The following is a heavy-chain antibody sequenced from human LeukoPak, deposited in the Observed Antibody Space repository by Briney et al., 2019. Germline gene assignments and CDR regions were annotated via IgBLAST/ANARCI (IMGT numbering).Heavy chain of an antibody. CDR1: GFTFSTYV. D-gene: IGHD2-8*01. CDR3: AKCLHIVLMVYALDYFDY. Sequence: PGGSLRLSCEASGFTFSTYVVNWVRQAPGKGLEWVSTISGSGGSTYYADSVKGRFTISRDNSKNTLYLQMNSLRAEDTAVYYCAKCLHIVLMVYALDYFDYWGQGTLVTVSS. V-gene: IGHV3-23*01. CDR2: ISGSGGST. J-gene: IGHJ4*02.